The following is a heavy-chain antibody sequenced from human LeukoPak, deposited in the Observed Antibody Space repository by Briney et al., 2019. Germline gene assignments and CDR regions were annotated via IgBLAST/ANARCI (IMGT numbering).Heavy chain of an antibody. CDR1: GFTFSSYS. D-gene: IGHD4-23*01. Sequence: GGSLRLSCAASGFTFSSYSMNWVRQAPGEGLEWVSYIRTSSPTIYYADSVKGRFTISRDNAKNSLYLQMNSLRVEDTAIYYCARDHRWGFDYWGQGTLVTASS. CDR2: IRTSSPTI. V-gene: IGHV3-48*01. J-gene: IGHJ4*02. CDR3: ARDHRWGFDY.